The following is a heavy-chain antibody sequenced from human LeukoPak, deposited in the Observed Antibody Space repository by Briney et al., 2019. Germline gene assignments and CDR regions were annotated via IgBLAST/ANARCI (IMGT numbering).Heavy chain of an antibody. CDR3: ARDSSGYGGSYYFDL. V-gene: IGHV4-59*13. CDR1: GGSISTYC. D-gene: IGHD4-23*01. J-gene: IGHJ2*01. Sequence: SETLSLMCTVSGGSISTYCWSWIRQPPGKGLEWIGYIYYSGTTKYNPSLKSRVTISVDTSKNELSLKLSSVTAADTALYYCARDSSGYGGSYYFDLWGRGTLDTVSS. CDR2: IYYSGTT.